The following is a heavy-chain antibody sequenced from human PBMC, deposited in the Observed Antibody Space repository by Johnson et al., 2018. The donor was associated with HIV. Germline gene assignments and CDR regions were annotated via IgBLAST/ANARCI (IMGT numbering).Heavy chain of an antibody. CDR2: IKEDGSED. V-gene: IGHV3-7*05. CDR1: GFNFSDYY. J-gene: IGHJ3*02. Sequence: EKLVESGGGVVQPGRSLRLSCAASGFNFSDYYMSWIRQAPGKGLEWLANIKEDGSEDYYVDSLKGRFTISRDNAQNLLYLQMENLRAEDSAIYYCARDGVYSSPHDAFDIWGQGTTVTVSS. D-gene: IGHD6-13*01. CDR3: ARDGVYSSPHDAFDI.